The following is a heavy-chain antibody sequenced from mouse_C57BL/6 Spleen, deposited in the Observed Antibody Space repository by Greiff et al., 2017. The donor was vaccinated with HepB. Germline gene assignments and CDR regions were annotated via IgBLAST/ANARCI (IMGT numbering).Heavy chain of an antibody. D-gene: IGHD2-4*01. V-gene: IGHV7-3*01. J-gene: IGHJ4*01. CDR2: IRNKANGYTT. CDR3: ARYWGLRHYYAMDY. Sequence: EVKLMESGGGLVQPGGSLSLSCAASGFTFTDYYMSWVRQPPGKALEWLGFIRNKANGYTTEYSASVKGRFTISRDNSQSILYLQMNALRAEDSATYYCARYWGLRHYYAMDYWGQGTSVTVSS. CDR1: GFTFTDYY.